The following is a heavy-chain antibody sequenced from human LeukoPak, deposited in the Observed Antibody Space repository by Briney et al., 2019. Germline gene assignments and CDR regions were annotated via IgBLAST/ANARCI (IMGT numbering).Heavy chain of an antibody. CDR2: IYTSGST. J-gene: IGHJ6*03. CDR3: ARESGDYGDYYYYYMDV. D-gene: IGHD4-17*01. Sequence: SETLSLTCTVSGGSIGSYYWSWIRQPAGKGLEWIGRIYTSGSTNYNPSLKSRVTMSVDTSKNQFSLKLSSVTAADTAVYYCARESGDYGDYYYYYMDVWGKGTTVTISS. V-gene: IGHV4-4*07. CDR1: GGSIGSYY.